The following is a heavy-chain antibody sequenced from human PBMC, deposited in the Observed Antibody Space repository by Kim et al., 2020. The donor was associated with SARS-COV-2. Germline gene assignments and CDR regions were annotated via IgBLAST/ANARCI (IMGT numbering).Heavy chain of an antibody. D-gene: IGHD2-2*02. V-gene: IGHV4-59*11. CDR1: SGSISSHY. CDR2: IYNSGST. CDR3: ARAIAKNWFDP. J-gene: IGHJ5*02. Sequence: SETLSLTCIVSSGSISSHYWSWIRMPPGKGLEWIGNIYNSGSTNYSPSLKSRVTISVDTSKNQFSLKLRSVTAADPAVYYCARAIAKNWFDPWGQGTLVTVSS.